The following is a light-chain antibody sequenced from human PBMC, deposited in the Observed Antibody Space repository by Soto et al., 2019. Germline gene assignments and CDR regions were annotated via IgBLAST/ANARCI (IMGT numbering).Light chain of an antibody. J-gene: IGLJ7*01. V-gene: IGLV2-11*01. CDR1: TSNVGSYNY. Sequence: QSALTQPRSVSGSPGNPVASSGPGPTSNVGSYNYVSWYQQHPGRAPKLMIYDVSERPSGVPDRFSASKSGYTASLTISGLQAEDEADYYCSSYAGSKMVIFGGGTQLTVL. CDR2: DVS. CDR3: SSYAGSKMVI.